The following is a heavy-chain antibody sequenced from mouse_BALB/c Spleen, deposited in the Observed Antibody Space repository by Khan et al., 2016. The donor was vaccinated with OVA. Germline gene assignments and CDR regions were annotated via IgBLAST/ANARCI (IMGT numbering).Heavy chain of an antibody. CDR3: AKLRVFYFDY. CDR2: IWGDGSI. J-gene: IGHJ2*01. Sequence: VELVESGPGLVAPSQSLSITCTVSGFSLTSNGVSWVRQPPGKGLEWLGVIWGDGSINYYSVLKSRLSISKDNSKSQVFLKLNSLQTDDTATYCCAKLRVFYFDYWGQGTTLTVSS. V-gene: IGHV2-3*01. CDR1: GFSLTSNG.